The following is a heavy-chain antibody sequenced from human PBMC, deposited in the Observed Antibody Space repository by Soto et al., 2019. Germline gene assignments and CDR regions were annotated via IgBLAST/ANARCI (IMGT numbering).Heavy chain of an antibody. Sequence: QVQLVQSGPEVKKPGSSVKVSCKASGGTFRNYPINWVRQAPGQGLEWMGSIFPLTDIPDYAQNFQARLTITADKSTSTAYMELRSLTSDDTALFFCARCPLLVLKYFQSWGQGTLVTVSS. J-gene: IGHJ1*01. V-gene: IGHV1-69*02. CDR3: ARCPLLVLKYFQS. CDR1: GGTFRNYP. D-gene: IGHD3-10*01. CDR2: IFPLTDIP.